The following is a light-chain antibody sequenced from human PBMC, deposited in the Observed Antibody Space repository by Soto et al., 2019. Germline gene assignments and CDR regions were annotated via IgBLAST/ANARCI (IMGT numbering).Light chain of an antibody. J-gene: IGLJ1*01. V-gene: IGLV2-8*01. CDR3: SSYAGSNNFV. CDR1: SSDAGYYDY. Sequence: QSALTQPPSASGFPGQSVTISCTGTSSDAGYYDYVSWYQQHPGKAPKLVIYEVTKRASGVPDRVSASKSGNTASLTVSGLRAQDEADYYCSSYAGSNNFVFGSGTNVTVL. CDR2: EVT.